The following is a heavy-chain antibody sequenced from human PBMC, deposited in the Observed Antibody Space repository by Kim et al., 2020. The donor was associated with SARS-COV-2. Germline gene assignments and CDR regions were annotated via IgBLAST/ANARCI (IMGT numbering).Heavy chain of an antibody. CDR3: ARGSAWLLTHYYFGMDV. CDR2: IIPIFGTA. V-gene: IGHV1-69*13. Sequence: SVKVSCKASGGTFSSYAISWVRQAPGQGLEWMGGIIPIFGTANYAQKFQGRVTITADESTSTAYMELSSLRSEDTAVYYCARGSAWLLTHYYFGMDVWGQGTTVTVSS. CDR1: GGTFSSYA. D-gene: IGHD3-22*01. J-gene: IGHJ6*02.